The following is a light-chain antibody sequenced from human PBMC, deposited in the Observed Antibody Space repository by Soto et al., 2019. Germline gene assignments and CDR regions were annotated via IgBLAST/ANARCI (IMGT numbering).Light chain of an antibody. J-gene: IGLJ2*01. CDR2: DVS. V-gene: IGLV2-14*03. CDR3: SSYTSTNTLV. CDR1: SSDVGGYNY. Sequence: QSALTQPASVSGSPGQSITISCTGTSSDVGGYNYVSWYQHHPGKAPKLMIYDVSDRPSGVSNRFSGSKSGNTASLTISGLQSEDEGDFYCSSYTSTNTLVFGGRTKLTVL.